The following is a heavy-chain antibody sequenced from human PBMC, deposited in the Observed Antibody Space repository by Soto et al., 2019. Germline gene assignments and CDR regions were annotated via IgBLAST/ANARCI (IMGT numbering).Heavy chain of an antibody. CDR3: ARGYYYPHGFSTLAY. CDR2: IIPIFGTA. V-gene: IGHV1-69*06. J-gene: IGHJ4*02. Sequence: WASVKVSCKASGGTFSSYAISWVRQAPGQGLEWMGGIIPIFGTANYAQKFQGRVTITADKSTSTAYMELSSLRSEDTAVYYCARGYYYPHGFSTLAYWGQGTLVTVSS. D-gene: IGHD3-22*01. CDR1: GGTFSSYA.